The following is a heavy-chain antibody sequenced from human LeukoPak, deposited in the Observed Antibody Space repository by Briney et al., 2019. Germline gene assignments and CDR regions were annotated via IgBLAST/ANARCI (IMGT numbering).Heavy chain of an antibody. Sequence: PGESLRLSCAASGFTFSSYSMNWVRQAPGKGLEWVSSISSSSYISYADSVKGRFTTSRDNAKNSLYLQMSSLRAEDTAVFYCARKLAESFDIWGQGTMVPVSS. J-gene: IGHJ3*02. CDR3: ARKLAESFDI. CDR2: ISSSSYI. CDR1: GFTFSSYS. D-gene: IGHD1-1*01. V-gene: IGHV3-21*01.